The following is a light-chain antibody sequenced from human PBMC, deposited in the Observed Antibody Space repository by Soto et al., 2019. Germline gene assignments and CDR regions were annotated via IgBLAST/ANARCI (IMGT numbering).Light chain of an antibody. J-gene: IGKJ4*01. V-gene: IGKV1-39*01. CDR1: QSISSY. Sequence: DIQMTQSPSSLSASVGDRVTITCRASQSISSYLNWYHQKPGKAPKLLIYTASSLRSGVPSRFSGSGSGTDFTLTISSLQPEDFATYFCQQSHSTPPTFGGGTKVEIK. CDR2: TAS. CDR3: QQSHSTPPT.